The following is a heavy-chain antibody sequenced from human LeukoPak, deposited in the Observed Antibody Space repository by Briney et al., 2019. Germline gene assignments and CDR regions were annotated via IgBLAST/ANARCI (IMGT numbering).Heavy chain of an antibody. Sequence: SETLSLTCTVSGGSISSGGYYWSWIRQHPGKGLEWIGYIYYSGSTYYNPSLKSRVTISVDTSKNQFSLKLSSVTAADTAVYYCVRFGGIAAAGTSPGGLDYWGQGTLVTVSS. D-gene: IGHD6-13*01. CDR3: VRFGGIAAAGTSPGGLDY. CDR2: IYYSGST. J-gene: IGHJ4*02. V-gene: IGHV4-31*03. CDR1: GGSISSGGYY.